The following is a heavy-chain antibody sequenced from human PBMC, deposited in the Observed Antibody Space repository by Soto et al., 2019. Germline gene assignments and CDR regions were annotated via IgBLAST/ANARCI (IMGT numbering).Heavy chain of an antibody. CDR2: MYSSGST. V-gene: IGHV4-59*12. Sequence: SETLSLTCSVSGDSISGYCWTWIRQPPGKGREWIVYMYSSGSTKYNPSLKSRGTRAVGTSKNQFSLNLCGGTAAETPGYYCARKSGNWTYIDYWGKGTLVTVS. CDR3: ARKSGNWTYIDY. CDR1: GDSISGYC. D-gene: IGHD1-20*01. J-gene: IGHJ4*02.